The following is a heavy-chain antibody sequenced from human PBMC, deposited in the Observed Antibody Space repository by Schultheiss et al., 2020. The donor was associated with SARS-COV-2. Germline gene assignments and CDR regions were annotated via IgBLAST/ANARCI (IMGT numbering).Heavy chain of an antibody. J-gene: IGHJ1*01. CDR2: IYHSGST. V-gene: IGHV4-38-2*02. Sequence: SETLSLTCAVYGGSFSGYYWGWIRQPPGKGLEWIGSIYHSGSTYYNPSLKSRVTISLDTSKNQFSLKLSSVTAADTAVYYCARDLYYDFWSGPTESFQHWGQGTLVTVSS. CDR1: GGSFSGYY. D-gene: IGHD3-3*01. CDR3: ARDLYYDFWSGPTESFQH.